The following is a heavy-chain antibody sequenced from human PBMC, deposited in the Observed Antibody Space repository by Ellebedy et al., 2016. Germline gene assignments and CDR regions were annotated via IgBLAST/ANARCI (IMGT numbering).Heavy chain of an antibody. CDR3: ARAPHAVAGSPDWFDP. CDR1: GFTFSSYD. Sequence: GGSLRLSCAASGFTFSSYDMHWVRQATGRGLEWVSGIGTAGDTYYAGSVKGRFTISRENAKNSLYLQMNSLRAEDTALYYCARAPHAVAGSPDWFDPWGQGTLVTVSS. CDR2: IGTAGDT. J-gene: IGHJ5*02. D-gene: IGHD6-19*01. V-gene: IGHV3-13*01.